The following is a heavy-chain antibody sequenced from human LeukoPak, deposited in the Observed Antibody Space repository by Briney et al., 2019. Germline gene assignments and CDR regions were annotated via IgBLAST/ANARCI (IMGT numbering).Heavy chain of an antibody. V-gene: IGHV1-46*01. J-gene: IGHJ6*02. D-gene: IGHD5-24*01. CDR2: INPSGGST. Sequence: ASMKVSCKASGYTFTSDYMQWVRQAPGQGLEWMGVINPSGGSTQYAQKFQGRVTMTRDTSTSTVYMELSSLRSEDTAVYYCAREMAAPYYYGMDVWGQGTTVTVSS. CDR3: AREMAAPYYYGMDV. CDR1: GYTFTSDY.